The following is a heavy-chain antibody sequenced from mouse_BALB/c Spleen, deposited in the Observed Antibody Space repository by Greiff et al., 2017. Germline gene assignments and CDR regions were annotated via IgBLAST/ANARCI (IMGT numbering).Heavy chain of an antibody. D-gene: IGHD1-1*01. CDR2: IWGDGST. Sequence: VQVVESGPGLVAPSQSLSITCTVSGFSLTGYGVNWVRQPPGKGLEWLGMIWGDGSTDYNSALKSRLSISKDNSKSQVFLKMNSLQTDDTARYYCASSYGSSYGWFAYWGQGTLVTVSA. CDR1: GFSLTGYG. CDR3: ASSYGSSYGWFAY. V-gene: IGHV2-6-7*01. J-gene: IGHJ3*01.